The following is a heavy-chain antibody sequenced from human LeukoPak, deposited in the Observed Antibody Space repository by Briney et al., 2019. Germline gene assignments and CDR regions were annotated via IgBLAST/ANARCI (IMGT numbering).Heavy chain of an antibody. Sequence: GSLRLSCAASGITLSTYWMSWIRQPPGKGLEWIGEINHSGNTNYNPSLKSRVTMSVDTSMNHFYLKLSSVTAADTAVYYCARQGSGSSYYYYTFPYWGQGTLVTVSS. J-gene: IGHJ4*02. CDR3: ARQGSGSSYYYYTFPY. V-gene: IGHV4-34*01. D-gene: IGHD1-26*01. CDR1: GITLSTYW. CDR2: INHSGNT.